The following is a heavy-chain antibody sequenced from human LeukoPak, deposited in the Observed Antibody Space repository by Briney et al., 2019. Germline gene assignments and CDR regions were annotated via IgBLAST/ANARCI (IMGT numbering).Heavy chain of an antibody. CDR1: GGSISSYY. CDR2: IYYSGST. Sequence: SETLSLTCTVSGGSISSYYWSWIRQPPGKGLEWIGYIYYSGSTNYNPSLKGRVTISVDTSKNQFSLKLSSVTAADTAVYYCARDQRVAGLDYWGQGTLVTVSS. V-gene: IGHV4-59*01. D-gene: IGHD6-19*01. J-gene: IGHJ4*02. CDR3: ARDQRVAGLDY.